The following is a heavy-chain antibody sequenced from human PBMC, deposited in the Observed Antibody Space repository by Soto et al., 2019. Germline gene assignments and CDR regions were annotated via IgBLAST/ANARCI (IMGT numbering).Heavy chain of an antibody. J-gene: IGHJ4*02. CDR2: IWYDGSNK. D-gene: IGHD2-21*02. Sequence: GGSLRLSCAASGFTFSSYGMHWVRQAPGKGLEWVAVIWYDGSNKYYADSVKGRFTISRDNSKNTLYLQMNSLRAEDTAVYYCASIAYCGGDCYSPFDYWGQGTLVTVSS. CDR1: GFTFSSYG. V-gene: IGHV3-33*01. CDR3: ASIAYCGGDCYSPFDY.